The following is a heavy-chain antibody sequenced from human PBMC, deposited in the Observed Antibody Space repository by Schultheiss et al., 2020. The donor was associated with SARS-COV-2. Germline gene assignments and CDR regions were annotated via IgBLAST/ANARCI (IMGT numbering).Heavy chain of an antibody. CDR3: ARLRSSSWYGRGNYFDY. CDR2: IYYSGST. V-gene: IGHV4-39*01. D-gene: IGHD6-13*01. Sequence: SETLSLTCTVSGGSISSSSYYWGWIRQPPGKGLEWIGSIYYSGSTYYNPSLKSRVTISVDTSKNQFSLKLSSVTAADTAVYYCARLRSSSWYGRGNYFDYWGQGTLVTVSS. CDR1: GGSISSSSYY. J-gene: IGHJ4*02.